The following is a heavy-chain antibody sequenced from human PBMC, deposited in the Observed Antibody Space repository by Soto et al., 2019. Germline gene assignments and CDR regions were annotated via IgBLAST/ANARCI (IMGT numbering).Heavy chain of an antibody. J-gene: IGHJ4*02. V-gene: IGHV3-23*01. CDR3: AKDGWYSSSPFYFDY. CDR2: IGGSGGTT. Sequence: GGSLRLSCAASGFIFSIYAMTWGRQAPGKGLEWVSSIGGSGGTTYYADSVKGRFSISRDNSKNILFLQMSSLTVEDTAVYYCAKDGWYSSSPFYFDYWGQGTQVTVSS. D-gene: IGHD6-13*01. CDR1: GFIFSIYA.